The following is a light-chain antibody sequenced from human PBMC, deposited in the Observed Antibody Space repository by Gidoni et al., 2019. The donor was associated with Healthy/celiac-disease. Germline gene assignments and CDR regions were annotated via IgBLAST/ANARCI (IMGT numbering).Light chain of an antibody. J-gene: IGKJ2*02. V-gene: IGKV3-20*01. CDR3: QQYGSSPRT. Sequence: EIVFTQSPGTLSLSPGERATLSCRASQSVSSSYLAWYQQKPRQAPRLLTYGASSRATGIPDRFSGSGSGTDFTLTISRLEPEYVAVYYCQQYGSSPRTFGQGTKLEIK. CDR2: GAS. CDR1: QSVSSSY.